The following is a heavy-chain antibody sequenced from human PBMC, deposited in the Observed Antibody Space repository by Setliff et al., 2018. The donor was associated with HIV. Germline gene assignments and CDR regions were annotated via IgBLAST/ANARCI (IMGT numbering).Heavy chain of an antibody. CDR1: GFTVSSNL. J-gene: IGHJ4*02. D-gene: IGHD2-21*01. V-gene: IGHV3-7*01. CDR3: AKDRPHMASALNY. CDR2: VNEDGSVK. Sequence: HPGGSLRLSCAASGFTVSSNLMTWVRQAPGKGLEWVANVNEDGSVKNYVDSVKGRFTISRDNAKNSLYLEMDSLRADDTAIYYCAKDRPHMASALNYWGQGTLVTVSS.